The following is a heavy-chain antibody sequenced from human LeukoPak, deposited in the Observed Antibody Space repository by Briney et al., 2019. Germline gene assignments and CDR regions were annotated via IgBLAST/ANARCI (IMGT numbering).Heavy chain of an antibody. Sequence: PSETLSLTCAVYGGSFSGYYWSWIRQPPGKGLEWIGEINHSGSTNYNPSLKSRVTISVDTSKNQFSLKLSSVTAADTAVYHCARTRNARSGYQYWGQGTLVTVSS. CDR3: ARTRNARSGYQY. V-gene: IGHV4-34*01. D-gene: IGHD3-22*01. CDR1: GGSFSGYY. CDR2: INHSGST. J-gene: IGHJ4*02.